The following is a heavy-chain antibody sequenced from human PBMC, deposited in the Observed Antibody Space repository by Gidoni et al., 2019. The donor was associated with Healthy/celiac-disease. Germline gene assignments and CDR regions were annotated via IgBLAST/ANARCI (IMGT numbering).Heavy chain of an antibody. J-gene: IGHJ2*01. CDR3: AKYVVVTSDWYFDL. CDR1: VFTFSSYA. CDR2: ISGSGGST. D-gene: IGHD3-22*01. V-gene: IGHV3-23*01. Sequence: EVQLLESGGGLVQPGGSLSLSCAASVFTFSSYAMSWVRPAPGKGLEWVSAISGSGGSTYYADSVKGRFTISRDNSKNTLYLQMNSLRAEDTAVYYCAKYVVVTSDWYFDLWGRGTLVTVSS.